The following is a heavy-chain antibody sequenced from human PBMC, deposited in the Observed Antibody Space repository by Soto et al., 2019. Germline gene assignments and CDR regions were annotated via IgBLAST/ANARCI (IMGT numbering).Heavy chain of an antibody. CDR3: ARDVNYYYGRDV. J-gene: IGHJ6*02. V-gene: IGHV4-59*01. Sequence: PSETLSLTCTVSGGSISSYYWSWIRQPPGKGLEWIGYIYYSGSTNYNPSLKSRVTISVDTSKNQFSLKLSSVTAADTAVYYCARDVNYYYGRDVGGQGTTVTV. CDR1: GGSISSYY. CDR2: IYYSGST.